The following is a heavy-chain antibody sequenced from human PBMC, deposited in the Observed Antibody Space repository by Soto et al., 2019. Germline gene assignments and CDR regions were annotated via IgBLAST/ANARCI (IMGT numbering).Heavy chain of an antibody. CDR2: INWNGGST. D-gene: IGHD2-15*01. J-gene: IGHJ3*02. V-gene: IGHV3-20*01. Sequence: GGSLRLSCSASGFTFDDYGMSWVRQAPGKGLEWVSGINWNGGSTGYADSVKGRFTISRDNAKNSLYLQMNSLRAEDTALYHCARVSCSGGSCYSFLSAFDIWGQGTMVTVSS. CDR3: ARVSCSGGSCYSFLSAFDI. CDR1: GFTFDDYG.